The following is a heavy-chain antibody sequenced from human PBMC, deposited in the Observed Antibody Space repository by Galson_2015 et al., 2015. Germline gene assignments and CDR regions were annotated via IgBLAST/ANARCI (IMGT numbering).Heavy chain of an antibody. Sequence: SLRLSCAASGFTFSSYSMNWVRQAPGKGLEWVSSISSSSSYIYYADSVKGRFTISRDNAKNSLYLQMNSLRAEDTAVYYCARDGVTAMVQDHYYYYYGMDVWGQGTTVTVSS. CDR1: GFTFSSYS. CDR2: ISSSSSYI. J-gene: IGHJ6*02. V-gene: IGHV3-21*01. CDR3: ARDGVTAMVQDHYYYYYGMDV. D-gene: IGHD5-18*01.